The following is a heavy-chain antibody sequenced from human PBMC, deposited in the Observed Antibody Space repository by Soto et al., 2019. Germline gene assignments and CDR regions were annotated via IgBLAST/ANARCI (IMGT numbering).Heavy chain of an antibody. CDR1: GFTFSSNR. CDR2: ISSSSSTI. J-gene: IGHJ5*02. V-gene: IGHV3-48*02. Sequence: ESGGGLVQPGGSLRLSCAASGFTFSSNRMNWVRRAPGKGPAWISDISSSSSTIYADSVKGRFTISRDNAKNSLYLQMNSMRDEDTAVYYCARVIWSGHLTSDLWGQGTLFTVSS. CDR3: ARVIWSGHLTSDL. D-gene: IGHD3-3*01.